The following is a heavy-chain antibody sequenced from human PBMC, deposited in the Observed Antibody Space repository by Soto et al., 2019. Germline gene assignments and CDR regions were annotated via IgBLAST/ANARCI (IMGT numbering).Heavy chain of an antibody. D-gene: IGHD6-6*01. CDR2: IWYDGSND. J-gene: IGHJ5*02. CDR1: GFSFNDFA. V-gene: IGHV3-33*06. Sequence: QVQLVESGGGVVQPGRSLRLSCAAPGFSFNDFAMHWVRQAPGKGLEWVALIWYDGSNDRYSDSVKGRFTISRDNSKDTLYLQMNSLRVEDTAVYFCAKEAIYSASSRGWLDPWGQGTLVTVSS. CDR3: AKEAIYSASSRGWLDP.